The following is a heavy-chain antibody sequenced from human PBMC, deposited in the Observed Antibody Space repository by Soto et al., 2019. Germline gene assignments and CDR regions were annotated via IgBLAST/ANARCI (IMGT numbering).Heavy chain of an antibody. CDR2: IYYSGST. CDR1: GGSISSSSYF. D-gene: IGHD6-6*01. CDR3: AREGAAPYYYYGMDV. J-gene: IGHJ6*02. V-gene: IGHV4-31*03. Sequence: SETLSLTCTVSGGSISSSSYFWSWIRQHPGKGLEWIGFIYYSGSTYYNPSLKSRVTISVDTSKNQFSLKLSSVTAADTAVYYCAREGAAPYYYYGMDVWGQGTTVT.